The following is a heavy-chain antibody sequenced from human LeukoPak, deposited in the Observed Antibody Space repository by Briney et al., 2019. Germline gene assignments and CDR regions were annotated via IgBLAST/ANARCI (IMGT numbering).Heavy chain of an antibody. CDR2: ISWNSGNI. J-gene: IGHJ4*02. V-gene: IGHV3-9*03. CDR1: GFTFDDYA. D-gene: IGHD3-10*01. Sequence: GGSLRLSCAASGFTFDDYAMQWVRQAPGKGLEWVSSISWNSGNIVYADSVKGRFTISRDNAKNSLYLQMNSLRAEDMALYYCAKGSEVLLWFGVYFDYWGQGTLVTVSS. CDR3: AKGSEVLLWFGVYFDY.